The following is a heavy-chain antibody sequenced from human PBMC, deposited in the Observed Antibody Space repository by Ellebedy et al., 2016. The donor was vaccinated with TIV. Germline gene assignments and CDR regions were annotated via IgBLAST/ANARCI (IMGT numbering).Heavy chain of an antibody. V-gene: IGHV4-59*01. Sequence: SETLSLXCTVSGGSLSRNYWSWIRQPPGKGLEWIGDIYYNGRTNYNPSLKSRVTISLLTSKNQFSLKLTSVTAVDTAVYYCARDRMYYYDSSGSYSYYGMDVWGQGTTVTVSS. J-gene: IGHJ6*02. D-gene: IGHD3-22*01. CDR2: IYYNGRT. CDR1: GGSLSRNY. CDR3: ARDRMYYYDSSGSYSYYGMDV.